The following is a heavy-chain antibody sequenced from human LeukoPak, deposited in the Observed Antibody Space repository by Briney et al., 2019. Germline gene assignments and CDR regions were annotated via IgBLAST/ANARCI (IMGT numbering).Heavy chain of an antibody. CDR3: ARRGGSSSRRSPIDY. CDR1: GFTFSDNW. J-gene: IGHJ4*02. V-gene: IGHV3-7*01. Sequence: GGSLRLSCTASGFTFSDNWMTWVRQAPGKGPEWVANIKQDGSQRYYVDSVRGRFTISRDNAKNSLFLQMNGLRAEDTAVYYCARRGGSSSRRSPIDYWGQGTLVTVSS. CDR2: IKQDGSQR. D-gene: IGHD6-6*01.